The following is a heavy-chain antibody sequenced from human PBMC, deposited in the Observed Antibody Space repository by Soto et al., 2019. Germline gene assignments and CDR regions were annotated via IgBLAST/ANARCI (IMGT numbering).Heavy chain of an antibody. CDR2: ISAYNGNT. CDR3: ARMVAAHLYYYYYMDV. J-gene: IGHJ6*03. V-gene: IGHV1-18*01. D-gene: IGHD2-15*01. CDR1: GYTLTSYG. Sequence: GASVKVSCKASGYTLTSYGISWVRQAPGQGLEWMGWISAYNGNTNYAQKLQGRVTMTTDTSTSTAYMELRSLRSDDTAVYYCARMVAAHLYYYYYMDVWGKGTTVTVSS.